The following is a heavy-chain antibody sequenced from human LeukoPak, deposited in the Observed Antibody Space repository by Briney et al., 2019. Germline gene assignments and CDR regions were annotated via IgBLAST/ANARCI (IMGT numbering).Heavy chain of an antibody. J-gene: IGHJ3*02. CDR2: ISAYHGKT. CDR1: GYDVSTFG. D-gene: IGHD6-19*01. V-gene: IGHV1-18*04. Sequence: ASVTVSCKASGYDVSTFGISWVRQAPGEGLEWMGWISAYHGKTNFPQRFQGRVTPTTKPSTNTAYMELRSLGSEETAIYCCARDSPFMVPGTGDAFDIWGQGTMVSVSS. CDR3: ARDSPFMVPGTGDAFDI.